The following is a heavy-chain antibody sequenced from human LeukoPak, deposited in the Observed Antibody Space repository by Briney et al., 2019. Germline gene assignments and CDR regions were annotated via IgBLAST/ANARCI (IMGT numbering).Heavy chain of an antibody. CDR2: IRYDGSNK. D-gene: IGHD4-17*01. Sequence: GGSLRLSCAASGFTFSSYGMHWVRQAPGKGLEWVAFIRYDGSNKYYADSVKGRFTISRDNSKNTLYLQMNSLRAEDTAVYYCARNDDYGDYFDALDIWGQGTMVTVSS. CDR1: GFTFSSYG. J-gene: IGHJ3*02. CDR3: ARNDDYGDYFDALDI. V-gene: IGHV3-30*02.